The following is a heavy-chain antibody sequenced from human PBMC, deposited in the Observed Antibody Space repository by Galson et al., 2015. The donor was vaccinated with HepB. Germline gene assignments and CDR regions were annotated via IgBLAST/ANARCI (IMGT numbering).Heavy chain of an antibody. CDR3: ANSIIGVVVAEDAFDI. CDR2: ISGSGGST. V-gene: IGHV3-23*01. D-gene: IGHD2-15*01. J-gene: IGHJ3*02. CDR1: GFTFSSHA. Sequence: SLRLSCAASGFTFSSHAMSWVRQAPGKGLEWVSAISGSGGSTYYADSVKGRFTISRDNSKNTLYLQMNSLRAEDTAVYYCANSIIGVVVAEDAFDIWGQGTMVTVSS.